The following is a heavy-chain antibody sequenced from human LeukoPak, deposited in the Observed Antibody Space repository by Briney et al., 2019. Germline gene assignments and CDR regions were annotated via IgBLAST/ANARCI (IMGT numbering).Heavy chain of an antibody. D-gene: IGHD2-2*01. CDR2: ISYDGSNK. J-gene: IGHJ4*02. CDR3: ARALFGYCSSTSLCDY. V-gene: IGHV3-30-3*01. CDR1: GVTFSSYA. Sequence: GGSLRLSCAASGVTFSSYAMHWVRQAPGKGLEWVAVISYDGSNKYYADSVKGRFTISRDNSKNTLYLQMNSLRAEDTAVYYCARALFGYCSSTSLCDYWGQGTLVTVSS.